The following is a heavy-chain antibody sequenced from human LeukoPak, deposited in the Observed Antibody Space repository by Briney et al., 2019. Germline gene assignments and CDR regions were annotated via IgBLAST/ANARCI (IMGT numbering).Heavy chain of an antibody. D-gene: IGHD6-13*01. CDR1: GFTFSSYG. V-gene: IGHV3-30*18. J-gene: IGHJ5*02. CDR3: AKDSSSWFDP. Sequence: GGSLRLSCAASGFTFSSYGMHWILQAPGKGLEWVAVISYDGSNKYYADSVKGRFTISRDNSKNTLYLQMNSLRAEDTAVYYCAKDSSSWFDPWGQGTLVTVSS. CDR2: ISYDGSNK.